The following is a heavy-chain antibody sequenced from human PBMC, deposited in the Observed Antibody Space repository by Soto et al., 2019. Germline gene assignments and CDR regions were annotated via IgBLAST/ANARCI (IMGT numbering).Heavy chain of an antibody. CDR2: IYYSGST. V-gene: IGHV4-31*03. CDR1: GGSISSGGYY. J-gene: IGHJ4*02. CDR3: AREGYYYDSSGYYDY. Sequence: SETLSLTCTVSGGSISSGGYYWSWIRQHPGKGLEWIGYIYYSGSTYYNPSLKSRVTISVDTSKNQFSLKLSSVTAADTAVYYCAREGYYYDSSGYYDYWGQGTLVTVSS. D-gene: IGHD3-22*01.